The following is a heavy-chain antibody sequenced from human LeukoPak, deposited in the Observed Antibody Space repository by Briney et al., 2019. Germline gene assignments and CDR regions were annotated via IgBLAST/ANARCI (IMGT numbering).Heavy chain of an antibody. CDR3: ARGLSGYDYSFDY. Sequence: PGGSLRLSCAASGFTFSSYSMNWVRQAPGKGLEWVSSISSSSSYIYYADSVKGRFTISRDNAKNSLCLQMNSLRAEDTAVYYCARGLSGYDYSFDYWGQGTLVTVSS. V-gene: IGHV3-21*01. CDR1: GFTFSSYS. D-gene: IGHD5-12*01. J-gene: IGHJ4*02. CDR2: ISSSSSYI.